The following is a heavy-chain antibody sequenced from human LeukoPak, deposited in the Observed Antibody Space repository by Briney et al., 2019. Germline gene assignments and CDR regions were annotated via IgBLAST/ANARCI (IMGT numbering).Heavy chain of an antibody. V-gene: IGHV4-59*01. CDR3: ARVMRPRYYDSSGPFDY. Sequence: SETLSLTCTVSGGSISSYYWSWIRQPPGKGLEWIGYIYYSGSTNYNPSLKSRVTISVDTSKNQFSLKLSSVTAADTAVYYCARVMRPRYYDSSGPFDYGGQGTLVTVSS. D-gene: IGHD3-22*01. CDR1: GGSISSYY. J-gene: IGHJ4*02. CDR2: IYYSGST.